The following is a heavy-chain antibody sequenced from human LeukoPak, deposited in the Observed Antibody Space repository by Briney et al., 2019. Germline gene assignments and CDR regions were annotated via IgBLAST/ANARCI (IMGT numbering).Heavy chain of an antibody. J-gene: IGHJ5*02. V-gene: IGHV4-34*01. CDR1: GGSFSGYY. Sequence: PSETLSLTCAVYGGSFSGYYWSWVRQPPGKGLEWIGEINHSGSTNYNPSLKSRVTISVDTSKNQFSLKLSSVTAADTAVYYCARARHCSSTSCNWFDPWGQGTLVTVSS. CDR2: INHSGST. D-gene: IGHD2-2*01. CDR3: ARARHCSSTSCNWFDP.